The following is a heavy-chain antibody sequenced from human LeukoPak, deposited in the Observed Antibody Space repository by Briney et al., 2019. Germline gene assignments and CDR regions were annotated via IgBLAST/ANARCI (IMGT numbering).Heavy chain of an antibody. D-gene: IGHD1-26*01. CDR3: AKRSVTGGYYFDL. CDR2: STSGGSNT. V-gene: IGHV3-23*01. CDR1: GFTFNNFG. J-gene: IGHJ2*01. Sequence: GGSLRLSCTASGFTFNNFGMSWVRQAPGKGLEWVSTSTSGGSNTYQGDSVRGRFSVSRDSSKNTLYLQMNSLRAEGTAVYYCAKRSVTGGYYFDLWGRGTLVTVSS.